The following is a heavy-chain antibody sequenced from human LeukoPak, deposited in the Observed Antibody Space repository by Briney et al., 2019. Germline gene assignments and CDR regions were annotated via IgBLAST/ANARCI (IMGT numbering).Heavy chain of an antibody. J-gene: IGHJ4*02. V-gene: IGHV4-39*01. CDR3: ACLYYDSSGYYQICYFDY. CDR1: GGSISSSSYY. CDR2: IYYSGST. D-gene: IGHD3-22*01. Sequence: PSETLSLTCTVSGGSISSSSYYWGWIRQPPGKGLEWIGSIYYSGSTYYNPSLKSRVTISVDTSKNQFSLNLSSVTAAVTAVYYWACLYYDSSGYYQICYFDYWGQGTLVTVSS.